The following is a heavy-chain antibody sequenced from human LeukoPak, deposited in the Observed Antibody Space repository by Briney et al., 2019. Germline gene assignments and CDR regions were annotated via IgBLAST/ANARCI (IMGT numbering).Heavy chain of an antibody. D-gene: IGHD3-10*01. Sequence: ASVKVSCKASGYTFTGYYMHWVRQAPGQGLEWMGRINPNSGGTNYAQKFQGRVTMTRDTSISTAYMELSRLGSDDTAVYYCARDWVYGSGSYYFDYWGQGTLVTVSS. CDR1: GYTFTGYY. CDR2: INPNSGGT. V-gene: IGHV1-2*06. CDR3: ARDWVYGSGSYYFDY. J-gene: IGHJ4*02.